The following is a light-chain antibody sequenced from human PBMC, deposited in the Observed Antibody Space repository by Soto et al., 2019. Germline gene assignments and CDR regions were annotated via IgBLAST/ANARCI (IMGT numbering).Light chain of an antibody. Sequence: DIQLTQSPSFLSASVGDRVTITCRASQGINIFLAWFQQKPGKAPNLLISAASTLQSGVPSRFSGSGSETEFTLTITSLQPEDSATYYCQQAKSFLVSFGQGTRLENK. V-gene: IGKV1-9*01. CDR3: QQAKSFLVS. CDR1: QGINIF. CDR2: AAS. J-gene: IGKJ5*01.